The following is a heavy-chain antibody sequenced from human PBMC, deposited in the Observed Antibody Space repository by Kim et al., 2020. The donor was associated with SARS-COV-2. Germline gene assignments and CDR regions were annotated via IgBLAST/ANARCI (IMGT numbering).Heavy chain of an antibody. Sequence: SVKVSCKASGGTFSSYAISWVRQAPGQGLEWMGGIIPIFGTANYAQKFQGRVTITADESTSTAYMELSSLRSEDTAVYYCARDPWRLTGTTLRDWGQGTLVTVSS. V-gene: IGHV1-69*13. CDR1: GGTFSSYA. CDR3: ARDPWRLTGTTLRD. D-gene: IGHD1-7*01. CDR2: IIPIFGTA. J-gene: IGHJ4*02.